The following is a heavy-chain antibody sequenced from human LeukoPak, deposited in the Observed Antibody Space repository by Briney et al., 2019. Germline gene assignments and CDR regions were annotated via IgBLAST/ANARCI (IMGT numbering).Heavy chain of an antibody. CDR1: GGSISSGDYY. D-gene: IGHD2-15*01. CDR2: IYYSGST. V-gene: IGHV4-30-4*01. CDR3: ARYCSGGSCYPYYYYGVDV. J-gene: IGHJ6*02. Sequence: PSETLSLTCSVSGGSISSGDYYWSWIRQPPGKGLVWIGYIYYSGSTNYNPSLKSRVTISVDTSKNQFSLKLSSVTAADTAAYYCARYCSGGSCYPYYYYGVDVWGQGTTVTVSS.